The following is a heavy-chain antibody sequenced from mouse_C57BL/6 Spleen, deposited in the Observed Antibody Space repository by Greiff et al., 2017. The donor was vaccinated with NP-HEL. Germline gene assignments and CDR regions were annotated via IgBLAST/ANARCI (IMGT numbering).Heavy chain of an antibody. CDR2: ISYDGSN. J-gene: IGHJ1*03. D-gene: IGHD2-5*01. CDR3: ARPYSNYGYFDV. Sequence: VQLQQSGPGLVKPSQSLSLTCSVTGYSITSGYYWNWIRQFPGNKLEWMGYISYDGSNNYNPSLKNRISITRDTSKNQFFLKLNSVTTEDTATYYCARPYSNYGYFDVWGTGTTVTVSS. CDR1: GYSITSGYY. V-gene: IGHV3-6*01.